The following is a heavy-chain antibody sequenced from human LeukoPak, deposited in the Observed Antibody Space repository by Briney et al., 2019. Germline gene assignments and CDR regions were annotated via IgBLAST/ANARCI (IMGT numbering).Heavy chain of an antibody. J-gene: IGHJ3*02. CDR2: IYDSGST. CDR1: GGSITSYY. Sequence: PSETLSLTCTVSGGSITSYYWSWIRQPPGKGLEWIGYIYDSGSTNYNPSLKSRVTISVDTSKNQFSLKLSSVTAADTAVFYCASLTTADAFDIWGQGTMVTVSS. V-gene: IGHV4-59*01. CDR3: ASLTTADAFDI. D-gene: IGHD3-22*01.